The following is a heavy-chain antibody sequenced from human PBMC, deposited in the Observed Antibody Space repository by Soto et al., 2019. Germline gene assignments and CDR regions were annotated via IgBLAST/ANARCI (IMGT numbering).Heavy chain of an antibody. J-gene: IGHJ4*02. Sequence: QITLNESGPTVVRPTETLTLTCRFSGFSLTTSGVGVGWIRQSPGKAPEGLALIYWDDDKRYSASLKSRLTITKETSKNQVVLTVSDLDPTDTATYYCAHRVLRTVFVWVTTTAIYFDLWGQGTTVAVYS. D-gene: IGHD3-3*01. CDR1: GFSLTTSGVG. V-gene: IGHV2-5*02. CDR3: AHRVLRTVFVWVTTTAIYFDL. CDR2: IYWDDDK.